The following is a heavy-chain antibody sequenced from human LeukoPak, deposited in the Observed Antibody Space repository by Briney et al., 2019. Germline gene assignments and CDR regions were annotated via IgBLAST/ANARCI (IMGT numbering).Heavy chain of an antibody. J-gene: IGHJ4*02. CDR2: ISSSGSTI. CDR3: AREVDIAVAGLFDY. V-gene: IGHV3-11*04. D-gene: IGHD6-19*01. CDR1: GFTFSDYY. Sequence: PGGSLRLSCAASGFTFSDYYMSWIRQAPGKGLEWVSYISSSGSTIYYADPVKGRFTISRDNAKNSLYLQMNSLRAEDTAVYYCAREVDIAVAGLFDYWGQGTLVTVSS.